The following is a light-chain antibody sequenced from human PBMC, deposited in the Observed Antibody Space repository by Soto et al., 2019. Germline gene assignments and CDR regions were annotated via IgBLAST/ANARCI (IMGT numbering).Light chain of an antibody. Sequence: DIQMTQSPSSLSASVGDTVTITCRASQDIGNFFAWFQQKPGTAPKSLISAASSLQSGVPSKFSVSGSGTDINLTISSLQAEDVATYYCQQYHSWPATFGGGTKVEI. J-gene: IGKJ4*01. CDR3: QQYHSWPAT. CDR2: AAS. V-gene: IGKV1-16*02. CDR1: QDIGNF.